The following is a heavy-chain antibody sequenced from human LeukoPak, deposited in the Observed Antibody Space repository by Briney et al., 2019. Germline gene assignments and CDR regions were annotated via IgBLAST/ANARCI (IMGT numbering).Heavy chain of an antibody. CDR2: INHSGNT. Sequence: PSETLSLTCAVYGGSFSGYYWSWIRQPPGKGLEWIGEINHSGNTNYNPSLKSRVTILVDTSKNQFSLKLNSVTAADTAVYYCAREVVAAAGTVDYWGQGILVTVSS. D-gene: IGHD6-13*01. V-gene: IGHV4-34*01. CDR3: AREVVAAAGTVDY. J-gene: IGHJ4*02. CDR1: GGSFSGYY.